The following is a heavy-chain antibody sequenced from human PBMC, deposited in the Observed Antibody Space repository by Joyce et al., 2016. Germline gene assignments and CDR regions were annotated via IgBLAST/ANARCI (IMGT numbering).Heavy chain of an antibody. CDR3: ARLYSGNSVDF. CDR1: GGSMSSISFY. V-gene: IGHV4-39*01. D-gene: IGHD4-23*01. Sequence: QLHLQESGPGLVKPSETLSLTCTVSGGSMSSISFYGGWIRQPLGKGLEWIGSISSGGGTYYNPSLKSRVTTSIDTSKNQFSLDLTSVTAADTAVYYCARLYSGNSVDFWGQGTLVTVSS. CDR2: ISSGGGT. J-gene: IGHJ4*02.